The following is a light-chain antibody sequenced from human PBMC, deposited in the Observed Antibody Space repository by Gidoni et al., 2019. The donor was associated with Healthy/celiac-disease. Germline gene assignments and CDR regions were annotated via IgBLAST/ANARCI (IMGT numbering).Light chain of an antibody. CDR1: QSISSF. CDR3: QQSYSTPFT. V-gene: IGKV1-39*01. Sequence: DIQMTQSPSSLSASVGDRVTIACRASQSISSFLNWYQQKPGQAPKILIYAASSLQGGVPSRFSGSGSGTEFTLTISSLQPEDFATYYCQQSYSTPFTFGPGTKVDVK. CDR2: AAS. J-gene: IGKJ3*01.